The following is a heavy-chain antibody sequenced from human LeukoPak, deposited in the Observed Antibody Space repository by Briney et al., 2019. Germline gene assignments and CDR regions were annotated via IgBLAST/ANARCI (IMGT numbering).Heavy chain of an antibody. J-gene: IGHJ4*02. CDR1: GFTFSSYS. CDR2: ISSSSSYI. D-gene: IGHD6-19*01. Sequence: GGSLRLSCAASGFTFSSYSMNWVPQAPGKGLEGVSSISSSSSYIYYTDSVKGRFTISRDNAKNSLYLQMNSLRAEDTAGYYCARAKQWLVGDYFDYWGQGTRVTVSS. V-gene: IGHV3-21*01. CDR3: ARAKQWLVGDYFDY.